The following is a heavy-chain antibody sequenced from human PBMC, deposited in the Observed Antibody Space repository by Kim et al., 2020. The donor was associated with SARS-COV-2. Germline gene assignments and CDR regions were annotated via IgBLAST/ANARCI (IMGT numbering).Heavy chain of an antibody. CDR2: ISDEGTEK. Sequence: GGSLRLSCAASGFDLTKFSMHWVRQAPGKGLEWVALISDEGTEKLYPESVKGRFTISKDSSKNTVYLEMSTLSAGDTAVYYCARGGDTSYYRAFDYWGQGTLVTISS. CDR1: GFDLTKFS. V-gene: IGHV3-30*04. J-gene: IGHJ4*02. D-gene: IGHD3-9*01. CDR3: ARGGDTSYYRAFDY.